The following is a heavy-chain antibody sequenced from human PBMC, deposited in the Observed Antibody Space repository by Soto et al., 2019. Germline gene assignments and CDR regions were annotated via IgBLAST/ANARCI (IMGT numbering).Heavy chain of an antibody. Sequence: SETLSLTCTVSGGSISSGGYYWSWIRQHPGKGLEWIGYIYYSGSTNYNPSLKSRVTISVDTSKNQFSLKLSSVTAADTAVYYCARGSWDYYDYYYYYMDVWGKGTTVTVSS. J-gene: IGHJ6*03. D-gene: IGHD3-22*01. CDR1: GGSISSGGYY. CDR2: IYYSGST. CDR3: ARGSWDYYDYYYYYMDV. V-gene: IGHV4-61*08.